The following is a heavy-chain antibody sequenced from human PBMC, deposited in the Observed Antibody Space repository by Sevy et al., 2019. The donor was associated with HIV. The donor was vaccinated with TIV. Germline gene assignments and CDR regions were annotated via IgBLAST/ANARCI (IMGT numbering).Heavy chain of an antibody. CDR1: GFTFSSYG. V-gene: IGHV3-33*01. D-gene: IGHD4-17*01. J-gene: IGHJ3*02. CDR2: IWYDGSNK. Sequence: GGSLRLSCAASGFTFSSYGMHWVRQAPGKGLEWVAVIWYDGSNKYYADSVKGRFTISRDNSKNTLYLQMNSLRAEDTAVYYCARDWAVTGAFDIWCQGTMVTVSS. CDR3: ARDWAVTGAFDI.